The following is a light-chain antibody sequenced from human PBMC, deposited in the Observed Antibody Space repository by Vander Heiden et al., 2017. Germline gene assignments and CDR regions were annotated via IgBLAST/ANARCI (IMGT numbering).Light chain of an antibody. Sequence: QTVVTQEPSFSVSPGGTDTLICGLSSGSVSTSYYPSWYQQTPGQAPRTLIYNTNTRSSGVPDRFSGSILGNKAALTITGAQADDESDYYCVLYMGSGLWVFGGGTKLTVL. CDR1: SGSVSTSYY. J-gene: IGLJ3*02. CDR2: NTN. V-gene: IGLV8-61*01. CDR3: VLYMGSGLWV.